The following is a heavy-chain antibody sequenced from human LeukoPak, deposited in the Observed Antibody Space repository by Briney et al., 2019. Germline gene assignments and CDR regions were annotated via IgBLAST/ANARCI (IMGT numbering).Heavy chain of an antibody. Sequence: ASVKVSCKASGGTFSSYAISWVRQAPGQGLEWTGGIIPIFGTANYAQKFQGRVTITADESTSTAYMELSSLRSEDTAVYYCARADSSGWYYYGMDVWGQGTTVTVSS. V-gene: IGHV1-69*13. J-gene: IGHJ6*02. CDR3: ARADSSGWYYYGMDV. CDR2: IIPIFGTA. D-gene: IGHD6-19*01. CDR1: GGTFSSYA.